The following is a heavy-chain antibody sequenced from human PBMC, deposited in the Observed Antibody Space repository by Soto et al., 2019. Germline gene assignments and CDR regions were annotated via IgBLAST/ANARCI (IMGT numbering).Heavy chain of an antibody. J-gene: IGHJ4*02. CDR1: GFSLSTSGMR. V-gene: IGHV2-70*04. D-gene: IGHD2-15*01. Sequence: ESGPTLVNPTQTLTLTCTFSGFSLSTSGMRVSWICQPPGKALEWLARIGWDDDKFYNTSLKTRLTISKDSSKNQVVLTMTNMDPVDTATYYCARMFHCSGGTCPFDYWGQGALVTVSS. CDR3: ARMFHCSGGTCPFDY. CDR2: IGWDDDK.